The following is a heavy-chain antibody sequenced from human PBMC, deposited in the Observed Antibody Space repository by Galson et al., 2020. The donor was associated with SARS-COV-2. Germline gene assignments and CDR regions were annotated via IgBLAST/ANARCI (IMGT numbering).Heavy chain of an antibody. V-gene: IGHV2-26*01. D-gene: IGHD3-3*01. CDR1: GFSLSNARMG. CDR2: IFSNDKK. J-gene: IGHJ6*02. Sequence: KMSGPTLVKPTETLTLTCTVSGFSLSNARMGVSWIRQPPGKALEWLAHIFSNDKKSYRTSLKSRLTVSKDTSKSQVVLTMTNMDPVDTATYLCARIKIFRFLEVSDYYYYGLDVWGQGTTVTVSS. CDR3: ARIKIFRFLEVSDYYYYGLDV.